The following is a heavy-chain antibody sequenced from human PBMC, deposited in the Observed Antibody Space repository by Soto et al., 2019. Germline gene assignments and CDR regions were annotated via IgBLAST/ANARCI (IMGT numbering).Heavy chain of an antibody. Sequence: SETLSLTCAVYGGSFSGYYWSWIRQPPGKGLEWIGEINHSGSTNYNPSLKSRVTISVDTSKNQFSLKLSSVTAADTAVYYCARGRTRNYSNKWLVRGGFDYWGQGTLVTVSS. CDR2: INHSGST. D-gene: IGHD6-19*01. CDR1: GGSFSGYY. V-gene: IGHV4-34*01. J-gene: IGHJ4*02. CDR3: ARGRTRNYSNKWLVRGGFDY.